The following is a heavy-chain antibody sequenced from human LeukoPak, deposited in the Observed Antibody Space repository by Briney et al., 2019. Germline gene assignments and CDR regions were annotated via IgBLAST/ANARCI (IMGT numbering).Heavy chain of an antibody. Sequence: ASVKVSCKASGYTFTAYYMHWVRQATGQGLGWMGWINPNSGGTNYAQKFQGRVTMTRDTSISTAYMELSRLRSDDTALYYCAREEGYCISTSCHIDYWGQGTLVTVSS. D-gene: IGHD2-2*01. V-gene: IGHV1-2*02. CDR1: GYTFTAYY. J-gene: IGHJ4*02. CDR2: INPNSGGT. CDR3: AREEGYCISTSCHIDY.